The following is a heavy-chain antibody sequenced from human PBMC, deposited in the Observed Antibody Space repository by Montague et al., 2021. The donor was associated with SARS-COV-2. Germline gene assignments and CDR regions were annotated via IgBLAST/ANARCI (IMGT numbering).Heavy chain of an antibody. V-gene: IGHV4-39*01. CDR3: ARHLNYRDYGGDDY. CDR1: GGSISSSSYF. CDR2: IYYSWCT. Sequence: SETLSLTCSVSGGSISSSSYFWGWIRQPPGKGLEWIGSIYYSWCTYSNSSLKSRVTISVDTSKNQFSLKLSSVTAADTAVYYCARHLNYRDYGGDDYWGQGTLVTVSS. J-gene: IGHJ4*02. D-gene: IGHD4-17*01.